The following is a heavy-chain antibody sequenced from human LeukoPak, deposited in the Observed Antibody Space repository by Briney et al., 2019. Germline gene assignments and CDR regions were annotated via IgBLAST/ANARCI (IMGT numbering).Heavy chain of an antibody. J-gene: IGHJ6*02. CDR1: GFTVSSNY. CDR2: IYSGGST. CDR3: ARDGLVDGMDV. Sequence: PGGFLRLSCAASGFTVSSNYMSWVRQAPGKGLEWVSVIYSGGSTYYADSVKGRFTISRDNSKNTLYLQMNSLRAEDTAVYYCARDGLVDGMDVWGQGTTVTVSS. D-gene: IGHD3/OR15-3a*01. V-gene: IGHV3-53*01.